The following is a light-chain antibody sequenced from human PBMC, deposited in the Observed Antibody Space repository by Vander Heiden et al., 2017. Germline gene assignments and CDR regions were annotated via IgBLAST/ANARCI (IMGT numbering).Light chain of an antibody. J-gene: IGKJ1*01. CDR3: QQSYSTPWT. V-gene: IGKV1-39*01. CDR2: AAS. Sequence: DIQMPQSPSSLSASVGDRVTITCRASQSISSHLNWYQQKPGKAPKLLIYAASNLQSGVPSRFSGSGSGTDFTLTISSLQPEDFTTYYCQQSYSTPWTFGQGTKVEIK. CDR1: QSISSH.